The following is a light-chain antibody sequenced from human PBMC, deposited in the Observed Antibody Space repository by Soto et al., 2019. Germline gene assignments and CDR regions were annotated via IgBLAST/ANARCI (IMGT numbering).Light chain of an antibody. V-gene: IGKV3-20*01. CDR1: QTVSGSY. CDR2: GAS. J-gene: IGKJ1*01. Sequence: EIVLTQSPGTLSLSPGERATLSCRASQTVSGSYLACYQQKPGQAPRLLIYGASSRATGIPDRFSGSGSGTDFNLTISRLEPEDFAVYYCQQYVTSPWTLGQGTKVEIK. CDR3: QQYVTSPWT.